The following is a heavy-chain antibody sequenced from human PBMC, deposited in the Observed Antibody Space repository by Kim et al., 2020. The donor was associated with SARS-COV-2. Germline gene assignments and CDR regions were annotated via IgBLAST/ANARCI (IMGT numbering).Heavy chain of an antibody. CDR1: GFTFSSYA. V-gene: IGHV3-30-3*01. CDR3: ARARIWGGYSGYDGDY. D-gene: IGHD5-12*01. CDR2: ISYDGSNK. Sequence: GGSLRLSCAASGFTFSSYAMHWVRQAPGKGLEWVAVISYDGSNKYYADSVKGRFTISRDNSKNTLYMQMNSLGAEDTAVYYCARARIWGGYSGYDGDYWGQGNLVTVSS. J-gene: IGHJ4*02.